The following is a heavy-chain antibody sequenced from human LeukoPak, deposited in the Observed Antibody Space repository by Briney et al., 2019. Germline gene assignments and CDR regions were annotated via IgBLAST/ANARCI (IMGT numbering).Heavy chain of an antibody. D-gene: IGHD1-7*01. V-gene: IGHV4-34*01. CDR2: INHSGST. CDR1: GGSFSGYY. CDR3: AREGITGTTRGLDY. Sequence: PSETLSLTCAVYGGSFSGYYWSWIRQPPGKGLEWIGEINHSGSTNYNPSLKSRATISVDTSKNQFSLKLSSVTGADTAVYYCAREGITGTTRGLDYWGQGTLVTVSS. J-gene: IGHJ4*02.